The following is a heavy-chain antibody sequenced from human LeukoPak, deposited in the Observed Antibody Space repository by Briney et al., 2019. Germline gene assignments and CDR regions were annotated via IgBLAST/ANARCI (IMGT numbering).Heavy chain of an antibody. CDR3: AKAGGYSSSSLAFFDY. V-gene: IGHV3-30*04. J-gene: IGHJ4*02. CDR2: ISNDGSNK. Sequence: GGSLRLSCAASGFTFSSYAMNWVRQAPGKGLEWVAVISNDGSNKYYADSVKGRFTISRDNSKNTLYLQMNSLRGEDTAVYYCAKAGGYSSSSLAFFDYWGQGTLVTVSS. CDR1: GFTFSSYA. D-gene: IGHD6-6*01.